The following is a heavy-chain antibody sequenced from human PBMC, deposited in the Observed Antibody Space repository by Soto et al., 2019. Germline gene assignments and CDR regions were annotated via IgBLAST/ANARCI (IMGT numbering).Heavy chain of an antibody. CDR3: AKDLDSSSWYVGYYYYGMDV. J-gene: IGHJ6*02. CDR2: ISYDGSNK. Sequence: SLRLSCAASGFTFSSYGMHWVRQAPGKGLEWVAVISYDGSNKYYADSVKGRFTISRDNSKNTLYLQMNSLRAEDTAVYYCAKDLDSSSWYVGYYYYGMDVWGQGTTVTVSS. V-gene: IGHV3-30*18. D-gene: IGHD6-13*01. CDR1: GFTFSSYG.